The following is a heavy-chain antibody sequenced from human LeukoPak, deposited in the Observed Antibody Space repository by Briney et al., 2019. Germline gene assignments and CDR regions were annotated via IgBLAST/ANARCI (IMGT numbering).Heavy chain of an antibody. CDR1: GFTFSEYA. CDR3: ARDVGSNWYERFDD. D-gene: IGHD6-13*01. CDR2: ISYDGSTK. V-gene: IGHV3-30-3*01. J-gene: IGHJ4*02. Sequence: GGSLRLSCAASGFTFSEYAMHWVRQAPGKGLEWVAVISYDGSTKYYADSVKGRFTISRDNSKNTLYLQMNSLRAEDTSVYYCARDVGSNWYERFDDWGQGTLVTVSS.